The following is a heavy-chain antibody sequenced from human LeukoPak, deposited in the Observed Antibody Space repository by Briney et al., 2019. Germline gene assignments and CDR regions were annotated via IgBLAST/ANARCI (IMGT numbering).Heavy chain of an antibody. D-gene: IGHD3-10*01. J-gene: IGHJ1*01. CDR1: GFTSSSDA. CDR3: AKLGSFSFQY. Sequence: PGGSLRLSCAASGFTSSSDAMSWARQAPGQGQEWVSGISGSGGSTYHADSVKGRFTISRDNSKNTLYLQMNSLRAEDTAVYYCAKLGSFSFQYWGQGTLVTVSS. V-gene: IGHV3-23*01. CDR2: ISGSGGST.